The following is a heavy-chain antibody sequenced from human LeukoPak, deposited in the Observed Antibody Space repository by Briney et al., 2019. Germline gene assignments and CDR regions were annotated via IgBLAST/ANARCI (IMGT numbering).Heavy chain of an antibody. CDR3: ARGTTRQIFGVVIPRRGFDP. CDR2: INHSGST. V-gene: IGHV4-34*01. D-gene: IGHD3-3*01. J-gene: IGHJ5*02. Sequence: PSETLSLTCAVYGGSFSGYYWSWIRQPPGEGLEWIGEINHSGSTNYNPSLKSRVTISVDTSKNQFSLKLSSVTAADTAVYYCARGTTRQIFGVVIPRRGFDPWGQGTLVTVSS. CDR1: GGSFSGYY.